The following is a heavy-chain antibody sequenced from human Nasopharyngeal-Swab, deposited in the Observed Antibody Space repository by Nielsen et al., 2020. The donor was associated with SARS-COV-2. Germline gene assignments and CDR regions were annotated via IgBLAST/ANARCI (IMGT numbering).Heavy chain of an antibody. CDR2: ISEDGSIT. Sequence: SCAASGFTFSSYSRHWVRQAPGKGVGFVSRISEDGSITTYTDSVKGRFTISRDNAKNTLFLQMHSLSADDTAIYYCASQLGHPDSWGQGTLVTVSS. J-gene: IGHJ4*02. CDR3: ASQLGHPDS. D-gene: IGHD2-2*01. V-gene: IGHV3-74*01. CDR1: GFTFSSYS.